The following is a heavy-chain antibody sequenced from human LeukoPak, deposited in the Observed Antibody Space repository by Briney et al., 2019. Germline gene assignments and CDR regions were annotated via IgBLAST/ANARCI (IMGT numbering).Heavy chain of an antibody. CDR3: AASYYYYYYMDV. J-gene: IGHJ6*03. CDR1: GFTFSNYG. CDR2: IRYDGTNK. Sequence: GGSLRLSCAASGFTFSNYGMHWVRQAPGKGLEWVAFIRYDGTNKYYADSVTGRFTISRDNSKNTLYLQMNSLRAEDTAVYYCAASYYYYYYMDVWGKGTTVTVSS. V-gene: IGHV3-30*02.